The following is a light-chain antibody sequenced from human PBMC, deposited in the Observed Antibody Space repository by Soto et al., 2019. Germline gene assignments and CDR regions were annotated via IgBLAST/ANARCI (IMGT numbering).Light chain of an antibody. V-gene: IGKV1-5*03. Sequence: DIQMTQSPSTLSASVGDRVTITCRASQRISNWLAWYQQKPGKAPKLVIYRASTLESGVPSRFSGSGSGTEFTLPISSLQPDDFATYFCQQYNSYSGTFGPGTKVYIK. CDR1: QRISNW. J-gene: IGKJ3*01. CDR3: QQYNSYSGT. CDR2: RAS.